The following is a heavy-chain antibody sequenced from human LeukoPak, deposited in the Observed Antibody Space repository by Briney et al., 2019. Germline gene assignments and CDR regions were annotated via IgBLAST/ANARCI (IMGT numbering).Heavy chain of an antibody. V-gene: IGHV3-74*01. J-gene: IGHJ4*02. CDR2: IKSDGSTT. Sequence: PGGSLRLSCVASGFTFSSKWMHWVRQAPGKGLVWVSRIKSDGSTTNYADFVKGRFTISRDNAKNSLYLLMNSLRTEDTAVYYCAATYYYDGSGDYWGQGTLVTVSS. CDR3: AATYYYDGSGDY. CDR1: GFTFSSKW. D-gene: IGHD3-22*01.